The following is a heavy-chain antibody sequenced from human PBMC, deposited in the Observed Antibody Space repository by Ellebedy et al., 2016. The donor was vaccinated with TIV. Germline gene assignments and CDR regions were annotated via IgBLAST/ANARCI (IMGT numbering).Heavy chain of an antibody. Sequence: GGSLRLSXAASGFTFSNYWMSWVRQAPGKGLEWVANIKEDGSEKYYVDSVKGRFTISRDNAKNSLYLQMNSLRAEDTAVYFCARGEGWIDNWGQGTLVTVSS. CDR1: GFTFSNYW. CDR2: IKEDGSEK. CDR3: ARGEGWIDN. J-gene: IGHJ4*02. D-gene: IGHD5-24*01. V-gene: IGHV3-7*04.